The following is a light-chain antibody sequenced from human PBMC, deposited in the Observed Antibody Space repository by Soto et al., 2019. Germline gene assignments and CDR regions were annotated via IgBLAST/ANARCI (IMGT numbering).Light chain of an antibody. CDR1: ETVATN. CDR2: GAS. V-gene: IGKV3-15*01. Sequence: VMTQSPATLSVSPGERATLSCWASETVATNLAWYQQKPGQAPRLLISGASTRAAGISDRFRGSGSGTDFTLTISRLEPEDCAVYYCQQYHSPPPRTFGQGTKVDIK. J-gene: IGKJ1*01. CDR3: QQYHSPPPRT.